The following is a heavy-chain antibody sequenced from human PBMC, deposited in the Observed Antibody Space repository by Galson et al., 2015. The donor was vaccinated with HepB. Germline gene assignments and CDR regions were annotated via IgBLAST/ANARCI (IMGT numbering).Heavy chain of an antibody. CDR3: ARDSRPIDIVVVPAAILAGWFDP. V-gene: IGHV1-69*13. Sequence: SVKVSCKASGGTFSSYAISWVRQAPGQGLEWMGGIIPIFGTANYAQKFQGRVTITADESTSTAYMELSSLRSEDTAVYYCARDSRPIDIVVVPAAILAGWFDPWGQGTLVTVSS. J-gene: IGHJ5*02. D-gene: IGHD2-2*02. CDR1: GGTFSSYA. CDR2: IIPIFGTA.